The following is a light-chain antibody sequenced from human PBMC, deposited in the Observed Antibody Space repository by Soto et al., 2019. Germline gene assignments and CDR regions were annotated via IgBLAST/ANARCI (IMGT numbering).Light chain of an antibody. V-gene: IGLV1-40*01. CDR3: QSYDNSLSVLYV. CDR2: GNS. CDR1: SSNIGAGYD. J-gene: IGLJ1*01. Sequence: QPVLKHPPSVYGAPGQRVTISSTGSSSNIGAGYDVHWHQQLPGAAPKLLIYGNSNRPSGLPDRFSGSKSGTSASLAITGLQADDEADYYCQSYDNSLSVLYVFGTGTKVTVL.